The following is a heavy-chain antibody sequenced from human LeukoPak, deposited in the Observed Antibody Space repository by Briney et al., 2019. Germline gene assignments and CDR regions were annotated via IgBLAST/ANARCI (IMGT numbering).Heavy chain of an antibody. CDR1: GFTVSTNS. CDR2: IYSGVT. J-gene: IGHJ4*02. CDR3: ARRAGAYSHPYDY. D-gene: IGHD4/OR15-4a*01. Sequence: SGGSLRLSCAVSGFTVSTNSMSWVRQAPGKGLEWVSFIYSGVTHYSDSVKGRFTISRDNPKNTLYLQMNSLRAEDTAVYYCARRAGAYSHPYDYWGQGTLVTVSS. V-gene: IGHV3-53*01.